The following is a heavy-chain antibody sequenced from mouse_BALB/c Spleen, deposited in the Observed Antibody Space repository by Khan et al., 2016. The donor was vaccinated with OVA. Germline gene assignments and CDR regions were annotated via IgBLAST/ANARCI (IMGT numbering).Heavy chain of an antibody. CDR2: INTYTGEP. V-gene: IGHV9-3-1*01. J-gene: IGHJ4*01. Sequence: QIQLVQSGPELKKPGETVKISCKASGYTFTNYGMNWVKQSPGKALKWMGWINTYTGEPTYADDFKGRFAFSLETSATTAYLQINNLKNEDTATLVCSRPPDCSETLDYWGQGTSGTVSS. CDR3: SRPPDCSETLDY. CDR1: GYTFTNYG.